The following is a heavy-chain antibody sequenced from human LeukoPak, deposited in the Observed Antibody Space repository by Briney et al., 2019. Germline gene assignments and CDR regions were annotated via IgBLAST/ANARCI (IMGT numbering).Heavy chain of an antibody. J-gene: IGHJ4*02. D-gene: IGHD2-21*01. CDR3: ARRASLKSGLFRHVYFDY. CDR1: GGSFSGYY. V-gene: IGHV4-34*01. Sequence: SETLSLTCAVYGGSFSGYYWSWIRQPPGKGLEWIGENNHSGSTNYNPSLKSRVTISVDTSKNQFSLKLSSVTAADTAVYYCARRASLKSGLFRHVYFDYWGQGTLVTVSS. CDR2: NNHSGST.